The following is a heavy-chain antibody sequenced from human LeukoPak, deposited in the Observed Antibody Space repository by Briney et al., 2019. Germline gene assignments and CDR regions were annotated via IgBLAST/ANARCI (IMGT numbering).Heavy chain of an antibody. Sequence: SETLSLTCTVSGGSISSSSYYWGWIRQPPGKGLEWIGSIYYSGSTYYNPSLKSRVTISVDTSKNQFSLKLSSVTAADTAVYYCARRPGPKRYYYDSSGYPGGDYWGQGTLVTVSS. J-gene: IGHJ4*02. D-gene: IGHD3-22*01. CDR2: IYYSGST. CDR3: ARRPGPKRYYYDSSGYPGGDY. V-gene: IGHV4-39*01. CDR1: GGSISSSSYY.